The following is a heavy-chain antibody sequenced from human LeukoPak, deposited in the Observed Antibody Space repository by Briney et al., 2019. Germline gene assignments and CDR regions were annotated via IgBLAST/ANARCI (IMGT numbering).Heavy chain of an antibody. J-gene: IGHJ3*02. Sequence: SETLSLTCTVSGGSIRGYYWSWIRQPAGKGLDWIGRIHTSGSTNYNPSLKSRVTISVDTSKNQFSLKLSSVTAADTAVYYCGICSGGSCYSPAFDIWGQGTMVTVSS. CDR2: IHTSGST. CDR3: GICSGGSCYSPAFDI. CDR1: GGSIRGYY. V-gene: IGHV4-4*07. D-gene: IGHD2-15*01.